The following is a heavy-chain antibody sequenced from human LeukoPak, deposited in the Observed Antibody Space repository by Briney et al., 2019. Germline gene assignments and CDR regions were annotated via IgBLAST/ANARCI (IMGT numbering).Heavy chain of an antibody. D-gene: IGHD6-13*01. Sequence: SETLSLTCTVSGGSINKSNSYWGWVRQPPGKGLEWIGSVYYSGDTYSNPSLKSRVFLSVDSSKNQLSLNPTSVTAADTAVYFCARHYSSRLYYFDFWGQGTLVTVSS. V-gene: IGHV4-39*01. CDR1: GGSINKSNSY. CDR2: VYYSGDT. CDR3: ARHYSSRLYYFDF. J-gene: IGHJ4*02.